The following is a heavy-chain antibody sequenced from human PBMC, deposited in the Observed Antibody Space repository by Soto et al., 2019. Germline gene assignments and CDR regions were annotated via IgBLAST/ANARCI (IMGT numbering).Heavy chain of an antibody. D-gene: IGHD1-26*01. CDR1: GGSLSNYV. CDR3: ARDGFSGGYYPN. CDR2: IIPLAGTG. V-gene: IGHV1-69*01. J-gene: IGHJ4*02. Sequence: QVQLVQSGAEVKKPGSSVKVSCKASGGSLSNYVITWVRQAPGQGLEYMGGIIPLAGTGNYAQKFQGRVTITADESTSTAYLELRSLRSEDTAVYYCARDGFSGGYYPNWGQGALVTVSS.